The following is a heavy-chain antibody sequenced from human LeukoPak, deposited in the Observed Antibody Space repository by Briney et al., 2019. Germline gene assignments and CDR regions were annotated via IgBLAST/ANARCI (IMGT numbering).Heavy chain of an antibody. CDR1: GGSITNTNY. Sequence: PSGTLSLPCGVSGGSITNTNYWTWVRQPPGKGLEWIGEVNLQGSTNYNPSLMGRVAIAVDTSENHISLQLTSVTAADTAVYYCAREGDPYRPLDYSGHGSQVTVSS. CDR2: VNLQGST. CDR3: AREGDPYRPLDY. V-gene: IGHV4-4*02. J-gene: IGHJ4*01.